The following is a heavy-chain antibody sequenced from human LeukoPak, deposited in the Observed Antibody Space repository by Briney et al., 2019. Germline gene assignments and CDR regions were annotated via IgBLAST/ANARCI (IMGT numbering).Heavy chain of an antibody. J-gene: IGHJ4*02. D-gene: IGHD6-13*01. CDR3: ARDRDDSSSWTDFDY. Sequence: GASVKVSCKASGYTFTSYGISWVRQAPGQGLEWMGWISAYNGNTNYAQKLQGRVTMTTDTSTSTAYMELRSLRSDDTAVYYCARDRDDSSSWTDFDYWGQGTLVTVSS. V-gene: IGHV1-18*01. CDR2: ISAYNGNT. CDR1: GYTFTSYG.